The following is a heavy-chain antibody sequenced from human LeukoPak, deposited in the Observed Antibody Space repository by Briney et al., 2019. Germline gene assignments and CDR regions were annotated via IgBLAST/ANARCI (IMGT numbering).Heavy chain of an antibody. V-gene: IGHV3-15*01. Sequence: GGSLRLSCAASGFTFSNAWMSWVRQAPGKGLEWVGRIKNKTDGGTTDYAAPVKGRFTISRDDSKNTLYLQMNSLKTEDTAVYYCTTEPLFGWGQGTLVTVSS. CDR3: TTEPLFG. J-gene: IGHJ4*02. D-gene: IGHD2-21*01. CDR2: IKNKTDGGTT. CDR1: GFTFSNAW.